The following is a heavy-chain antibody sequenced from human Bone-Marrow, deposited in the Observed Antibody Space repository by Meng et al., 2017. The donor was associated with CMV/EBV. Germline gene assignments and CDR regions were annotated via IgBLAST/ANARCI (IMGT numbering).Heavy chain of an antibody. D-gene: IGHD3-22*01. CDR3: ARDHSRYYYDSSGYYPGAFDI. Sequence: GGSLRLSCAASGFTFSSYAMHWVRQAPGKGLEWVSSISNSSSYIYYADSVKGRFTISRDNAKNSLYLQMNSLRAEDTAVYYCARDHSRYYYDSSGYYPGAFDIWGQGTMVTVSS. CDR2: ISNSSSYI. CDR1: GFTFSSYA. V-gene: IGHV3-21*01. J-gene: IGHJ3*02.